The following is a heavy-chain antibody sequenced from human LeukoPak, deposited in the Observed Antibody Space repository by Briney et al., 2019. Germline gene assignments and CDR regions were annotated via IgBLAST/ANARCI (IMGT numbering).Heavy chain of an antibody. V-gene: IGHV1-69*05. J-gene: IGHJ5*02. Sequence: SVKVSCKASGGTFSSYAISWVRQAPGQGLEWMGGIIPIFGTANYAQKFQGRVTITTDESTSTAYMELSRLRSDDTAVYYCASDSGYDANWFDPWGQGTLVTVSS. CDR2: IIPIFGTA. CDR3: ASDSGYDANWFDP. CDR1: GGTFSSYA. D-gene: IGHD5-12*01.